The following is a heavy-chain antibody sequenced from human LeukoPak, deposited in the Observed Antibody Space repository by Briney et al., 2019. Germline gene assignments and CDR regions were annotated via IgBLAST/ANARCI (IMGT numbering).Heavy chain of an antibody. D-gene: IGHD2-21*02. CDR2: IYHSGDT. V-gene: IGHV4-34*01. Sequence: SETLSLTCAVYGGSFSSYYWSWIRQPPGKGLEWIGEIYHSGDTNYNPSLKSRVTISVDTSKNQFSLKLSSVAAADTAVYYCAAVVVTAINYWGQGTLVTVSS. CDR1: GGSFSSYY. J-gene: IGHJ4*02. CDR3: AAVVVTAINY.